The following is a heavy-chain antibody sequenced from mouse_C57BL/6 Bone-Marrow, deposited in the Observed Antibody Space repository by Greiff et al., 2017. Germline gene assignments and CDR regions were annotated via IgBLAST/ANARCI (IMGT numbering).Heavy chain of an antibody. CDR2: IDPSDSYT. Sequence: QVQLQQPGAELVKPGASVKLSCKASGYTFTSYWMQWVKQRPGQGLEWIGEIDPSDSYTNYNQKFKGKATLTVDTSSSTAYMQLSSLTSEDSAVYYCAREDITTVVADYYAMDYWGQGTSVTGSS. CDR3: AREDITTVVADYYAMDY. D-gene: IGHD1-1*01. CDR1: GYTFTSYW. J-gene: IGHJ4*01. V-gene: IGHV1-50*01.